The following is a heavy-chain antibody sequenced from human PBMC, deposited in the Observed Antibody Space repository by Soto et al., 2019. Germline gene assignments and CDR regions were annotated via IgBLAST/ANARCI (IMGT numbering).Heavy chain of an antibody. CDR2: AFYSGST. CDR3: ARHSTLFYFTYTFDI. CDR1: GGSISSSTYY. D-gene: IGHD3-16*01. J-gene: IGHJ3*02. Sequence: SETLSLTCTVSGGSISSSTYYWGWIRQPPGKGLEWIGSAFYSGSTYYNPSLKSRVTISVDTSKNQFSLRMRSVTAADTAVYYCARHSTLFYFTYTFDIWGQGTMVTVSS. V-gene: IGHV4-39*01.